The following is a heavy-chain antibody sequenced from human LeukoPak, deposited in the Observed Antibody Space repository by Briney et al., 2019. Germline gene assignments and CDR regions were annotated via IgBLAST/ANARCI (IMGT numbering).Heavy chain of an antibody. CDR1: GFTFDNYA. J-gene: IGHJ4*02. CDR2: ISGSGGST. V-gene: IGHV3-23*01. CDR3: AKAPRNPYSSSWSHFDY. D-gene: IGHD6-6*01. Sequence: PGGSLRLSCAASGFTFDNYAMTWVRQGPGKGLEWIATISGSGGSTYYADSVKGRFTISRDNSKNTLYLQMNSLRAEDTAVYYCAKAPRNPYSSSWSHFDYWGQGTLVTVSS.